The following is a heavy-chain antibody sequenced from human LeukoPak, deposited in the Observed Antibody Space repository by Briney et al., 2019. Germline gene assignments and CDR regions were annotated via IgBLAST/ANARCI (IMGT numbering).Heavy chain of an antibody. CDR2: IDGDDNK. CDR3: VRSGYSSPFDY. D-gene: IGHD6-13*01. J-gene: IGHJ4*02. CDR1: GFSLSTSGMR. V-gene: IGHV2-70*04. Sequence: SGPTLVNPTQTLTLTCTFSGFSLSTSGMRVSWIRQPPGKALEWLARIDGDDNKLYGASQKTRLTISKDTSENQVVLTMTNMDPVDTATYFCVRSGYSSPFDYWGQGTLVTVSS.